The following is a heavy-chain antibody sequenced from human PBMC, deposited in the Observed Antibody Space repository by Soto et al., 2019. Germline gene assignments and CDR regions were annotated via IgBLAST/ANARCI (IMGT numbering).Heavy chain of an antibody. CDR2: ITGTGGRI. D-gene: IGHD5-12*01. CDR3: ARRNTGYDL. J-gene: IGHJ5*02. V-gene: IGHV3-64*01. CDR1: GFTFSSYG. Sequence: EVQLVESGVGLVQPGGSLRLSCVASGFTFSSYGMHWVRKAPGKGLEFVSAITGTGGRIYYANSVKGRFTISRENYKNTLYLQIGRLRAEDTAVYYCARRNTGYDLWGHGTLVTVSS.